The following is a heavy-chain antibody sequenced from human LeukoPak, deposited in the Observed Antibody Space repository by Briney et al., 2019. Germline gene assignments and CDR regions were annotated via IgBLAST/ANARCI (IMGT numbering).Heavy chain of an antibody. D-gene: IGHD6-13*01. CDR3: AGENWRIAAAGTAYYFDY. CDR2: ISSSSSYL. V-gene: IGHV3-21*01. J-gene: IGHJ4*02. CDR1: GFTFSSYS. Sequence: GGSLRLSCAASGFTFSSYSMNWVRQAPGKGLEWVSSISSSSSYLYYADSVKGRFTISRDNAKNSLYLQMNSLRAEDTAVYYCAGENWRIAAAGTAYYFDYWGQGTLVTVSS.